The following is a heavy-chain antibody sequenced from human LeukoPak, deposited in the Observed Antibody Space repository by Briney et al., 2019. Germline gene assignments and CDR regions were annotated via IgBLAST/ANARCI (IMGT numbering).Heavy chain of an antibody. D-gene: IGHD6-19*01. CDR2: ISSSGSTI. V-gene: IGHV3-48*04. J-gene: IGHJ4*02. Sequence: GGSLRLSCAASGFTFSSYSMNWVRQAPGKGLEWVSYISSSGSTIYYADSVKGRFTISRDNAKNSLYLQMNSLRAEDTAVYYCARDSRSSGWLGRFDYWGQGTLVTVSS. CDR3: ARDSRSSGWLGRFDY. CDR1: GFTFSSYS.